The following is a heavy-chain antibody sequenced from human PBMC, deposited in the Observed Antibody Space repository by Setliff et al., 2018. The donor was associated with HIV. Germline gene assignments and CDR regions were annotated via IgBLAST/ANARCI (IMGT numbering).Heavy chain of an antibody. CDR2: INYDGGEK. J-gene: IGHJ4*02. Sequence: GGSLRLSCAASGFTFTGYWMSWVRLAPGKGLEWVANINYDGGEKYYVDSVKGRFTISRDNAKNSLYLQMNSPRAEDTAVYYCARVRGRGYYTLLYYFDDWGQGTLVTVSS. CDR1: GFTFTGYW. CDR3: ARVRGRGYYTLLYYFDD. D-gene: IGHD3-3*01. V-gene: IGHV3-7*03.